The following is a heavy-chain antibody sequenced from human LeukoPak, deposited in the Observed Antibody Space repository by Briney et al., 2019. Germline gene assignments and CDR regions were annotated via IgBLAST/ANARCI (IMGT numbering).Heavy chain of an antibody. V-gene: IGHV4-59*12. CDR2: IYYSGST. CDR1: GGSINSYY. J-gene: IGHJ6*02. D-gene: IGHD3-3*01. Sequence: PSETLSLTCTVSGGSINSYYWGWIRQSPGKGLEWIGHIYYSGSTNYNPSLKSRVIISVDTSKKQFSLKLNSVTAADTAIYYCARDRVVGDRTGNVDVWGQGTTVTVSS. CDR3: ARDRVVGDRTGNVDV.